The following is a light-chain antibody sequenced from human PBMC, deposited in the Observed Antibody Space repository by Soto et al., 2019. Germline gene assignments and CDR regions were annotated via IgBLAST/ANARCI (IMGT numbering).Light chain of an antibody. CDR2: AAS. CDR3: QQSYSSHFT. CDR1: QSISSY. V-gene: IGKV1-39*01. Sequence: DIQMTQSPSSLSASVGDRVTITCRASQSISSYLNWYQQKRGKAANLLIYAASSLQSGAPSKFSGSGSGTDFTLTISSLQPEDFAAYYCQQSYSSHFTFGPGTKVDIK. J-gene: IGKJ3*01.